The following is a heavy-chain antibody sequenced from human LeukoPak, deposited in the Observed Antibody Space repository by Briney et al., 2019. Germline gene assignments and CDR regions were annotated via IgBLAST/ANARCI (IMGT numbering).Heavy chain of an antibody. CDR2: ISYDGSNK. Sequence: GGSLRLSCAASGFTFSSYAMHWVRQAPGKGLEWVAVISYDGSNKYYADSVKGRFTISRDNSKNTLYLQMNSLRAEDTAVYYCARDHLSSGYYYRVLWPIDYWGQGTLVTVSS. CDR1: GFTFSSYA. D-gene: IGHD3-22*01. V-gene: IGHV3-30-3*01. J-gene: IGHJ4*02. CDR3: ARDHLSSGYYYRVLWPIDY.